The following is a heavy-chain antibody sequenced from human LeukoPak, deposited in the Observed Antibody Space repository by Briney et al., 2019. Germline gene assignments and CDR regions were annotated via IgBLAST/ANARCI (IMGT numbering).Heavy chain of an antibody. V-gene: IGHV6-1*01. Sequence: SQTLSLTCAISGDSVSSNSAAWNWIRQSPSRGLEWLGRTYYRSKWYNDYAVSVKSRITINPDTSKNQFSLQLNSVTPEDTAVYYCARDLGIVVVITPRKDYYYYGMDVWGQGTTVTVSS. D-gene: IGHD3-22*01. CDR3: ARDLGIVVVITPRKDYYYYGMDV. CDR1: GDSVSSNSAA. CDR2: TYYRSKWYN. J-gene: IGHJ6*02.